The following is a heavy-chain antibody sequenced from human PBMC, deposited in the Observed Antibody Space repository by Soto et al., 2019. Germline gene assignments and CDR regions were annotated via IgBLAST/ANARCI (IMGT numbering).Heavy chain of an antibody. CDR2: ISYDGSNK. V-gene: IGHV3-30-3*01. CDR3: ARDLLVDGIASGMDV. Sequence: GGSLRLSCAASGFTFSSYAMHWVRQAPGKGLEWVAVISYDGSNKYYADSVKGRFTISRDNSKNTLYLQMNSLRAEDTAAYYCARDLLVDGIASGMDVWGQGTTVTVSS. D-gene: IGHD6-13*01. J-gene: IGHJ6*02. CDR1: GFTFSSYA.